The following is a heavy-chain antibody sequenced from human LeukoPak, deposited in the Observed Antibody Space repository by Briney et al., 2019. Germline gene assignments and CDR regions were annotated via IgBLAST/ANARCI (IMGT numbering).Heavy chain of an antibody. Sequence: TGGSLRLSCAASGFTFSSYAMSWGRQAPGKGLKWVSAISGSGGSTYYADSVKGRFTISRDNSKNTLYLQMNSLRAEDTAVYYCAKATMIVVVENPLDYWGQGTLVTVSS. CDR1: GFTFSSYA. CDR2: ISGSGGST. CDR3: AKATMIVVVENPLDY. V-gene: IGHV3-23*01. D-gene: IGHD3-22*01. J-gene: IGHJ4*02.